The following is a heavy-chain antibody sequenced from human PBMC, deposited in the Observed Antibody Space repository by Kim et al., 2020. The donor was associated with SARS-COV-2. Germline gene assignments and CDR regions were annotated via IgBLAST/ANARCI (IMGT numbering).Heavy chain of an antibody. CDR1: GYTFTSYD. Sequence: ASVKVSCKASGYTFTSYDINLVRQATGQGLEWMGWMNPNSGNTGYAQKFQGRITMTRNTSISTAYMELSSLRSEDTAVYYCARTYYYDSSGYYPDAFDIWGQGTMVTVSS. CDR2: MNPNSGNT. V-gene: IGHV1-8*02. J-gene: IGHJ3*02. D-gene: IGHD3-22*01. CDR3: ARTYYYDSSGYYPDAFDI.